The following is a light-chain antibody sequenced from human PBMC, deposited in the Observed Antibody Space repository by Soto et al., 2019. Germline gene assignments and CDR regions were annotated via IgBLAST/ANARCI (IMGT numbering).Light chain of an antibody. CDR1: QSVSGSY. Sequence: EIVLTQSPGTLSLSPGERATLSCRASQSVSGSYLAWYQQKPGQAPSLLIYGASSRATGIPDRFSGSGSGTDFTLTISRLEPEDFAVYYCQQYDNWPLTFGGGTKVDI. J-gene: IGKJ4*01. CDR2: GAS. V-gene: IGKV3-20*01. CDR3: QQYDNWPLT.